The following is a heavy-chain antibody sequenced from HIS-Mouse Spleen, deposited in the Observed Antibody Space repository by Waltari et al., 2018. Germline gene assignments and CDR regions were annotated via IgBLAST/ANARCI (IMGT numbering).Heavy chain of an antibody. CDR3: ARVYYDFWSGYYY. CDR1: GYTFTSSE. J-gene: IGHJ4*02. V-gene: IGHV1-8*01. CDR2: MNPNSGNT. D-gene: IGHD3-3*01. Sequence: VQLVQSGAEVQNPGASVKVSCKASGYTFTSSEITWVRQATGQGLEWMGWMNPNSGNTGYAQKFQGRVTMTRNTSISTAYMELSSLRSEDTAVYYCARVYYDFWSGYYYWGQGTLVTVSS.